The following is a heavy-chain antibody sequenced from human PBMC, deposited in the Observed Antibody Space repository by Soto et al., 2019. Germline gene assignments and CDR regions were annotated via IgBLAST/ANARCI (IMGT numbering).Heavy chain of an antibody. CDR1: GYTFNTYD. V-gene: IGHV1-8*01. CDR3: ARSGGSGYYSAHYYGMDV. Sequence: GASVKVSCKASGYTFNTYDINWVRQATGQGLEWMGWMNPESGSTGFAQSFRGRITLTRNTSLNTLYMEVSSLTNEDTAVYFCARSGGSGYYSAHYYGMDVWGPGTTVTVSS. J-gene: IGHJ6*02. D-gene: IGHD3-22*01. CDR2: MNPESGST.